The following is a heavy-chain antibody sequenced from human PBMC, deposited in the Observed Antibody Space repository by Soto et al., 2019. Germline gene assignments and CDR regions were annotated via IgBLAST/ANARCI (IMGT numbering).Heavy chain of an antibody. V-gene: IGHV4-34*01. D-gene: IGHD1-7*01. Sequence: PSGILALSRAAYGAVFSRCGFGCSRKPPVKGLGWIGEINHSGSTNYNPSLKSRVTISVDTSKNQFSLKLSSVTAADTAVYYCARSHPPRYNWNWRSVYYFDYWGQGTMVTGSS. CDR2: INHSGST. J-gene: IGHJ4*02. CDR3: ARSHPPRYNWNWRSVYYFDY. CDR1: GAVFSRCG.